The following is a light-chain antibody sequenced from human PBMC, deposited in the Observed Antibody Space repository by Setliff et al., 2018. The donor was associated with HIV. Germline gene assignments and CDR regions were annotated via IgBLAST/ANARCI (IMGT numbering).Light chain of an antibody. CDR3: CSNTGSNTYV. CDR1: SSDIGRYNL. CDR2: QAT. J-gene: IGLJ1*01. Sequence: QSVLTQPASVSGSPGQSITLSCTGTSSDIGRYNLVSWYQQYPGKAPKLLIYQATKRPSGVSNRFSGSKSGNTASLTISGLHAEDEADYYCCSNTGSNTYVFGTGTKVTVL. V-gene: IGLV2-23*01.